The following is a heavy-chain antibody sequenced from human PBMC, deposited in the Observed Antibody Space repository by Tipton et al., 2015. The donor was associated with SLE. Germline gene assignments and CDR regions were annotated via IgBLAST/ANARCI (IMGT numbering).Heavy chain of an antibody. V-gene: IGHV4-59*11. CDR3: AREDTAMVVSFDI. D-gene: IGHD5-18*01. CDR1: GGSISSHY. Sequence: LRLSCTVSGGSISSHYWSWIRQPPGKGLEWIGYIYYSGSTNYNPSLKSRVTISVDTSKNQFSLKLSSVTAADTAVYYCAREDTAMVVSFDIWGQGTMVTVSS. CDR2: IYYSGST. J-gene: IGHJ3*02.